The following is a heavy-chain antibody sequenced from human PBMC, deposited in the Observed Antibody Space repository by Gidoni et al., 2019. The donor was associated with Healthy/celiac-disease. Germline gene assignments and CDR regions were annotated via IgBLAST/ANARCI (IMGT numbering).Heavy chain of an antibody. D-gene: IGHD4-17*01. CDR1: GGSISSGGYY. V-gene: IGHV4-31*03. CDR3: ARDQYGSYYFDY. Sequence: QVQLQESGPGLVKPSQTLSLTCTVSGGSISSGGYYWSWIRQHPGKGLEWIGYIYYSGTTYYNPSLKSRVTISVDTSKNQFSLKLSSVTAADTAVYFCARDQYGSYYFDYWGQGTLVTVSS. CDR2: IYYSGTT. J-gene: IGHJ4*02.